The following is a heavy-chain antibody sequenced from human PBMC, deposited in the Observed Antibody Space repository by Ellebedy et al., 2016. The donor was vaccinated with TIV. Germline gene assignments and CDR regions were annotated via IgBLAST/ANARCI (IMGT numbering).Heavy chain of an antibody. CDR1: GFTFSSYS. CDR2: ISSSSSYI. J-gene: IGHJ4*02. V-gene: IGHV3-21*01. CDR3: ARGGGCGRGDCWAFDY. D-gene: IGHD2-21*02. Sequence: GESLKISCAASGFTFSSYSMNWVRQAPGKGLEWVSCISSSSSYIYYADSVKGRFTISRDNAKNTLYLQMNSLRAEDTAVYYCARGGGCGRGDCWAFDYWGQGIMVTVSS.